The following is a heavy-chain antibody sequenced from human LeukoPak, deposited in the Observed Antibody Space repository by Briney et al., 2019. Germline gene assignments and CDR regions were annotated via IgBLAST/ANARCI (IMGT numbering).Heavy chain of an antibody. Sequence: SVKVSCKASGGTFSSYAISWVRQAPGRGLEWMGGIIPIFGTTNYAQKFQDRVTITADKSTSTAYMELSSLRSEDTAVYYCARVVGLTEYSSSWYSGYYYYMDVWGKGTTVTVSS. CDR3: ARVVGLTEYSSSWYSGYYYYMDV. V-gene: IGHV1-69*06. CDR1: GGTFSSYA. CDR2: IIPIFGTT. J-gene: IGHJ6*03. D-gene: IGHD6-13*01.